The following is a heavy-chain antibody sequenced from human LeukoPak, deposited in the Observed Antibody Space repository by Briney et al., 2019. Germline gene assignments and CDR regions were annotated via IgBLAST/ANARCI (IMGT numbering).Heavy chain of an antibody. CDR3: ARFERWTGTVYLDY. Sequence: SVKVSCKASGGTFSSYAIGWVRQAPGQGLEWMGGIIPIFGTANYAQKFQGRVTITADESTSTAYMELRSLRSDDTAVYYCARFERWTGTVYLDYWGQGTLVTVSS. V-gene: IGHV1-69*13. CDR1: GGTFSSYA. CDR2: IIPIFGTA. J-gene: IGHJ4*02. D-gene: IGHD3/OR15-3a*01.